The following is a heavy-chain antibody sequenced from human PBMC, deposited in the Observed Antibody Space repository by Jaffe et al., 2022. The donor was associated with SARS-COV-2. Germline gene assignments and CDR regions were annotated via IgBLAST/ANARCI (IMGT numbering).Heavy chain of an antibody. CDR2: IHYTEST. Sequence: QVHLQESGPGLVKPSETLSLTCTVSGGSIGTYYWSWFRQPPGKGLEWIGYIHYTESTDYNPSLEGRVTISVDTSMNQFSLKLNSVTAADTAVYYCARDLYATDVSDVWGQGTTVTVSS. CDR1: GGSIGTYY. J-gene: IGHJ3*01. V-gene: IGHV4-59*01. CDR3: ARDLYATDVSDV. D-gene: IGHD4-17*01.